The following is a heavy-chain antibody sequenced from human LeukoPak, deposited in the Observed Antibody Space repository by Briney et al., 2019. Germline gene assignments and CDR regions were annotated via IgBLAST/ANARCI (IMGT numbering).Heavy chain of an antibody. CDR1: GFTFSDYY. D-gene: IGHD2-15*01. Sequence: GGSLRLSCAASGFTFSDYYMSWIRQAPGKGLEWVSFISSSGSTIYYADSMKGRFTISRDNAKNSVYLQMNSLRAEDTAVYYCARGLGYCSGGSCPRRAFDIWSQGTVVTVSS. CDR2: ISSSGSTI. CDR3: ARGLGYCSGGSCPRRAFDI. J-gene: IGHJ3*02. V-gene: IGHV3-11*01.